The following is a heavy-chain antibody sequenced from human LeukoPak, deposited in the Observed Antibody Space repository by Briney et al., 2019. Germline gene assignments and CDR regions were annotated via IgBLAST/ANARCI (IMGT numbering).Heavy chain of an antibody. J-gene: IGHJ4*02. V-gene: IGHV3-73*01. D-gene: IGHD1-1*01. CDR3: TRGDWNDLGSDY. Sequence: GGSLRLSCAASGFTFSGSAMHWVRQASGKGLEWVGRIRSKANSYATAYAASVKGSFTISRDDSKNTAYLQMNSLKTEDTAVYYCTRGDWNDLGSDYWGQGTLVTVSS. CDR1: GFTFSGSA. CDR2: IRSKANSYAT.